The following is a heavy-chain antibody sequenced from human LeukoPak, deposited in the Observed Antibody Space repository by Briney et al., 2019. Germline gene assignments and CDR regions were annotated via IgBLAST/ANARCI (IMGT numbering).Heavy chain of an antibody. J-gene: IGHJ4*02. Sequence: GGSLTLSCAASGFTFRNYEMNWVRQAPGKGLEWVLYISSSGTTTYYADSVKGRFTISRDNARNSLYLQMNTLRAEDTAVYYCARVGSGWGLDYWGQGTLVTVSS. CDR3: ARVGSGWGLDY. CDR1: GFTFRNYE. D-gene: IGHD6-19*01. V-gene: IGHV3-48*03. CDR2: ISSSGTTT.